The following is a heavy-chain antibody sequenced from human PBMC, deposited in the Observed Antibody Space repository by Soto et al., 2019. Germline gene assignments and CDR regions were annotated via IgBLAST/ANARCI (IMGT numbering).Heavy chain of an antibody. CDR2: INHSGST. D-gene: IGHD2-15*01. V-gene: IGHV4-34*01. Sequence: SETLSLTCAVSGGSISSGGYYWSWIRQPPGKGLGWIGEINHSGSTNYNPSLKSRVTISVDTSKNQFSLKLSSVTAADTAVYYCARGRGYCSCGSCYSMDYYYGMDVWGQGTTVTVSS. CDR1: GGSISSGGYY. CDR3: ARGRGYCSCGSCYSMDYYYGMDV. J-gene: IGHJ6*02.